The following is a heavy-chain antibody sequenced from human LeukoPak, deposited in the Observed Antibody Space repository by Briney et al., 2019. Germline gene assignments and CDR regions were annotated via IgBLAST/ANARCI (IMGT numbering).Heavy chain of an antibody. V-gene: IGHV3-23*01. D-gene: IGHD3-10*01. CDR1: GFTFSSYA. CDR3: AKRRADYYGSGRGLNYFDY. CDR2: ICGSGGST. J-gene: IGHJ4*02. Sequence: GGSLRLSCAASGFTFSSYAMSWVRQAPGKGLEWVSAICGSGGSTYYADSVKGRFTISRDNSKNTLYLQMNSLRAEDTAVYYCAKRRADYYGSGRGLNYFDYWGQGTLVTVSS.